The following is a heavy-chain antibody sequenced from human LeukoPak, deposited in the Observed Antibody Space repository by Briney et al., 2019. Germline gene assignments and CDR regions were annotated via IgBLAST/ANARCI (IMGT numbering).Heavy chain of an antibody. J-gene: IGHJ5*02. V-gene: IGHV1-69*13. D-gene: IGHD2-2*02. CDR1: RGTFSSYA. CDR3: ARDRPGRYCSTTSCYNASPFDP. CDR2: IIPIFGTA. Sequence: AASVKVSCKASRGTFSSYAISWVRQAPGQGLEWMGGIIPIFGTANYAQKFQGRVTITADESTSTAYMELSSLRSEDTAVYYCARDRPGRYCSTTSCYNASPFDPWGQGTLVTVSS.